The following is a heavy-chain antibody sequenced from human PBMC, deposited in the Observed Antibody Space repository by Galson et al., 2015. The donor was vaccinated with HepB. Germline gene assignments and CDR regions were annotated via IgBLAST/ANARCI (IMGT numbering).Heavy chain of an antibody. D-gene: IGHD3-10*01. J-gene: IGHJ5*02. V-gene: IGHV3-7*03. CDR1: GFTFSSYW. CDR3: ARDRGFEGFDP. Sequence: SLRLSCAASGFTFSSYWMSWVRQAPGKGLEWVANINQDGSEKYYVDSVKGRFTISRDNAKNSLYLHMNSLRAEDTAVYYCARDRGFEGFDPWGQGTLVTVSS. CDR2: INQDGSEK.